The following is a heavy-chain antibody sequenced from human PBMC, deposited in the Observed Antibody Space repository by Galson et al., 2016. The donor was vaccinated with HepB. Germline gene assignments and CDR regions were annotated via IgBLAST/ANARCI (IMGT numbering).Heavy chain of an antibody. Sequence: SLRLSCAASGFTFSNYWKSWVRQAPGKGLEWVANIKQDGGEKYYVDSVKGRFTISRDNAKNSLYLQMNRLRAEDTAVYYCAREAPGSEVVRYFDWYWYLDLWGRGTLVTVSS. J-gene: IGHJ2*01. CDR2: IKQDGGEK. CDR1: GFTFSNYW. CDR3: AREAPGSEVVRYFDWYWYLDL. D-gene: IGHD3-9*01. V-gene: IGHV3-7*03.